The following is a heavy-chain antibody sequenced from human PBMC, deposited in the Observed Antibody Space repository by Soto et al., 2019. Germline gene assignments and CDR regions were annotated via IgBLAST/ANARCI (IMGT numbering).Heavy chain of an antibody. V-gene: IGHV3-30-3*01. Sequence: QVQLVESGGGVVQPGRSLRLSCAASGFTFSSYAMHWVRQAPGKGLEWVAVISYDGSNKYYADSVKGRFTISRDNSKNTLYLQMTSLRAEDTAVYYCARDPLWGTAMVLWYFDLWGRGTLVTVFS. CDR3: ARDPLWGTAMVLWYFDL. J-gene: IGHJ2*01. D-gene: IGHD5-18*01. CDR1: GFTFSSYA. CDR2: ISYDGSNK.